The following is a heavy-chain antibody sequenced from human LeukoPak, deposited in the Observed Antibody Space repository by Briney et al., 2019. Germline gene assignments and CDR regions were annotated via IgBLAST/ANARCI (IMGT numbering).Heavy chain of an antibody. CDR3: ARGAAKIHY. D-gene: IGHD6-25*01. Sequence: GGSLRLSCAASGFTFSSYEMNWVRQAPGKGLEWVSYISSSGSAIYYADSVKGRFTISRDNAKNSLYLQMNSLRAEDTAVYYGARGAAKIHYWGQGTLVTVSS. CDR1: GFTFSSYE. V-gene: IGHV3-48*03. J-gene: IGHJ4*02. CDR2: ISSSGSAI.